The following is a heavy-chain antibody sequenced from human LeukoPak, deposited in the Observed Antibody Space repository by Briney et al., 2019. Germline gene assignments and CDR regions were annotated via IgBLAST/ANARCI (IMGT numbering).Heavy chain of an antibody. CDR2: IYSGGST. CDR3: AREGPSISSGWPGLFDY. D-gene: IGHD6-19*01. J-gene: IGHJ4*02. V-gene: IGHV3-66*01. Sequence: TGGSLRLSCAASGFTASSSYMSWVRQAPAKGLEWVSVIYSGGSTYYADSVKGRFTISRDNSKNTLYLQMNSLRAEDTAVYYCAREGPSISSGWPGLFDYWGQGTLVTVSS. CDR1: GFTASSSY.